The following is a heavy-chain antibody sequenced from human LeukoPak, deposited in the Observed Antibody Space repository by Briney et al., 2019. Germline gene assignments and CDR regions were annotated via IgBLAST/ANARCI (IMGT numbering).Heavy chain of an antibody. Sequence: GGSLRLSCAASGFIFSNYAMSWVRQAPGKGLEWVSAIGTAGDTYYPGSVKGRFTISRENAKNSLYLQMNSLRAGDTAVYYCARGSGSYPYYFDYWGQGTLVTVSS. CDR1: GFIFSNYA. CDR3: ARGSGSYPYYFDY. D-gene: IGHD1-26*01. J-gene: IGHJ4*02. CDR2: IGTAGDT. V-gene: IGHV3-13*01.